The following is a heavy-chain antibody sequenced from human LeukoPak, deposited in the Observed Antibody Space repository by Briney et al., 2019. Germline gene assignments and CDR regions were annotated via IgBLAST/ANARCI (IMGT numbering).Heavy chain of an antibody. CDR3: AKDSRTGSPRAFDS. CDR1: GFTFSNYA. D-gene: IGHD1-26*01. V-gene: IGHV3-23*01. CDR2: ITIGGTT. Sequence: GGSLRLSCAASGFTFSNYAMTWVRQAPGKGLEWVSTITIGGTTYHADSVKGRFTISRDNSKNTLYLQMNSLRPEDTAVYSCAKDSRTGSPRAFDSWGQGTLVIVSS. J-gene: IGHJ4*02.